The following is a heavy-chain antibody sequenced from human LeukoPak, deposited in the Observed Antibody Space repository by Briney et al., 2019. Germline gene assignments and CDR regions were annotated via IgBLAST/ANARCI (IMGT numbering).Heavy chain of an antibody. CDR2: IKNDGSIT. J-gene: IGHJ3*02. Sequence: GGSLRLSCAASGFTFSNYWMHWVRQAPGKGLVWVSHIKNDGSITSYADSVKGRFTISRDNAKNTLYLQMNSLRAEDTAMYYCARDYYGSENDAFDIWGQGTMVTVSS. D-gene: IGHD3-10*01. V-gene: IGHV3-74*01. CDR1: GFTFSNYW. CDR3: ARDYYGSENDAFDI.